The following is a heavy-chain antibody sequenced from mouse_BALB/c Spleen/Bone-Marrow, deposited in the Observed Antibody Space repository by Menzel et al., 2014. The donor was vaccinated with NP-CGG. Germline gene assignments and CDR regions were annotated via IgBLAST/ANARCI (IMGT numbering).Heavy chain of an antibody. J-gene: IGHJ3*01. V-gene: IGHV5-17*02. CDR3: AIRAY. CDR1: GFTFSSFG. D-gene: IGHD3-2*02. CDR2: ISSGSSTI. Sequence: EVMLVESGGGLVLPGGSRKLSCAASGFTFSSFGMRWVRQAPEKGLEWAAYISSGSSTIYYADTVKGRFTISRDNPKNTLFLQMTSLRSEDTAMYYCAIRAYWGQGTLVTVSA.